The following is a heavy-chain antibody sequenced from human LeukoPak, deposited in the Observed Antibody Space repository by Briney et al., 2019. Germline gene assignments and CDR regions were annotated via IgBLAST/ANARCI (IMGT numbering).Heavy chain of an antibody. V-gene: IGHV4-39*01. Sequence: TSETLSLTCTVSGGSISSSSYYWGWIRQPPGKGLEWIGSIYYNGSTYYNPSLKSRVTISVDTSKNLFSLKLSSVTAADTAVYYCARRVAEDSVGCSSTSCYRYYYYYMDVWGKGTTVTVSS. J-gene: IGHJ6*03. CDR1: GGSISSSSYY. CDR3: ARRVAEDSVGCSSTSCYRYYYYYMDV. D-gene: IGHD2-2*02. CDR2: IYYNGST.